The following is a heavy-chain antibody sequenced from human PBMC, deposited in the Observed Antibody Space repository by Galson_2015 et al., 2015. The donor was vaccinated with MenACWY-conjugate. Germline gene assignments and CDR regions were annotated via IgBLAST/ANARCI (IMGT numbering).Heavy chain of an antibody. CDR1: GGSISSSY. V-gene: IGHV4-59*01. D-gene: IGHD3-3*01. Sequence: LSLTCTVSGGSISSSYWSWIRQPPGKGLEWIGYIYYSGSTNSNPSLKSRVTISVDTSKNQFSLKLSSVTAADTAVYYCARVGVGDYWGQGTLVTVSS. J-gene: IGHJ4*02. CDR3: ARVGVGDY. CDR2: IYYSGST.